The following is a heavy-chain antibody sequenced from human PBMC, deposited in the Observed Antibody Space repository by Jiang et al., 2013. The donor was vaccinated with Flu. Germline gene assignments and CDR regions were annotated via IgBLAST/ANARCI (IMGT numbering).Heavy chain of an antibody. Sequence: GSGLVKPSETLSLTCSVSDDSVSSSYWSWIRQSPGKGLEWIGYVYYGGTPTYNPSFNSRVTMSIDTSKNQFSLKLTSVTAADTAFYYCANGAVHFNHWSQGILVTVSS. CDR3: ANGAVHFNH. J-gene: IGHJ4*02. CDR1: DDSVSSSY. CDR2: VYYGGTP. V-gene: IGHV4-59*02. D-gene: IGHD2/OR15-2a*01.